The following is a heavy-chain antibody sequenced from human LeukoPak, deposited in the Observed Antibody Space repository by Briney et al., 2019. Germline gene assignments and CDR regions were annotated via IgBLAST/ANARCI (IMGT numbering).Heavy chain of an antibody. J-gene: IGHJ4*02. CDR2: INPNSGGT. CDR1: GHTFTAYY. CDR3: ARDPPSGLRLGELSLNY. V-gene: IGHV1-2*02. Sequence: ASVKVSCKASGHTFTAYYMFWVRQAPGQGLEWMGWINPNSGGTNFAPNFQGRVTMTRDTSISTAYMELSRLRSDDTAVYYCARDPPSGLRLGELSLNYWGQGTLVTVSS. D-gene: IGHD3-16*02.